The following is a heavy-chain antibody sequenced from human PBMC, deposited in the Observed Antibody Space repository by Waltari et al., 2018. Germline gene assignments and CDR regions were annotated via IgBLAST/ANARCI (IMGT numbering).Heavy chain of an antibody. CDR1: GYLINSGYY. CDR2: IYHGGDK. J-gene: IGHJ1*01. D-gene: IGHD2-2*01. CDR3: VRNGLGYCTSSTCYKNDD. Sequence: QVQLQESGPGLVRPSETLSLTCAVSGYLINSGYYWGWVRQTPGKGLQWIGTIYHGGDKYYNPSLERRVTMSLGTSKSQFFLKLTSVTAEDTAMYYCVRNGLGYCTSSTCYKNDDWGQGTLVTVSS. V-gene: IGHV4-38-2*01.